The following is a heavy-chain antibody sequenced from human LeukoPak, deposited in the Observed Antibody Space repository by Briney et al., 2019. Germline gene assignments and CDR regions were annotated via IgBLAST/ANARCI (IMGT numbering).Heavy chain of an antibody. D-gene: IGHD3-22*01. CDR2: IRNRAKSYTT. V-gene: IGHV3-72*01. CDR1: GFSFSDHY. Sequence: GRSLRLSCAASGFSFSDHYMDWVRQAPGKGLEWVGRIRNRAKSYTTQYAPSVKDRFTISRDESRKSLYLQMNSLKTEDMAVYFCARVGDYYDSRGYSTDAFDIWGQGTMVTVSS. J-gene: IGHJ3*02. CDR3: ARVGDYYDSRGYSTDAFDI.